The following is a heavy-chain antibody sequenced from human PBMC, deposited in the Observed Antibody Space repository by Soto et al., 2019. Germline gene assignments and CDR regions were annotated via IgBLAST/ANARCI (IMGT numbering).Heavy chain of an antibody. V-gene: IGHV2-5*02. CDR1: GFSLSTSGVG. Sequence: QITLKESGPTLVKPTQTLTLTCTFSGFSLSTSGVGVGWIRQPPGKALEWLALIYWDDDKRYSPSLKSRLTITKNTSKIQVVLTMTNMDPVDTATYYCTRRNWNYVFDYWGQGTMVTVSS. D-gene: IGHD1-7*01. CDR2: IYWDDDK. CDR3: TRRNWNYVFDY. J-gene: IGHJ4*02.